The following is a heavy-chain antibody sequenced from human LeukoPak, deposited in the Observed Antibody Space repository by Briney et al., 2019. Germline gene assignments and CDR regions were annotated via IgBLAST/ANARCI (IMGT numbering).Heavy chain of an antibody. V-gene: IGHV4-34*01. CDR3: ARVGIAARRGYYYYYYYMDV. J-gene: IGHJ6*03. CDR1: GGSFSGYY. Sequence: ASETLSLTCAVYGGSFSGYYWSWIRQPPGKGLEWIGEINHSGSTNYTPSFKSRVTISVDTSKNQFSLKLSSVTAADTAVYYCARVGIAARRGYYYYYYYMDVWGKGTTVTVSS. D-gene: IGHD6-6*01. CDR2: INHSGST.